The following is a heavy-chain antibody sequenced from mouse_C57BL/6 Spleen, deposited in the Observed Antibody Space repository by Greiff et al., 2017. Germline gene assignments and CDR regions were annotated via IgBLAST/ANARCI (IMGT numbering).Heavy chain of an antibody. CDR1: GFTFSSYA. CDR3: TREGNYSDYFDY. D-gene: IGHD2-1*01. Sequence: EVQLVESGEGLVKPGGSLKLSCAASGFTFSSYAMSWVRQTQEKRLEWVAYISSGGDYLYYADTVKGRFTISRDNARNTLDLQMSSLKSEDTAMYYCTREGNYSDYFDYWGQGTTLTVSS. J-gene: IGHJ2*01. CDR2: ISSGGDYL. V-gene: IGHV5-9-1*02.